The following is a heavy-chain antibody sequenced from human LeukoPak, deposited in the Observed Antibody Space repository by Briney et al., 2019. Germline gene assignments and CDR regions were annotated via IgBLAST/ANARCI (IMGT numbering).Heavy chain of an antibody. CDR1: GFTFSNYW. D-gene: IGHD2-15*01. Sequence: PGGSLRLSCAASGFTFSNYWMTWVRQAPGKGLEWVANIKQDGSEKYYVDSVKGRFTISRDNAKNSLYLQMNSLRAEDTAIYYCAGRASDSYLLYWGQGILVTVSA. J-gene: IGHJ4*02. CDR2: IKQDGSEK. V-gene: IGHV3-7*03. CDR3: AGRASDSYLLY.